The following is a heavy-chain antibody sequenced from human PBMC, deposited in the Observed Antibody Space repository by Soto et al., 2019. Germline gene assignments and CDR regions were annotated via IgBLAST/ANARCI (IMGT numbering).Heavy chain of an antibody. CDR2: INPSGVKT. V-gene: IGHV1-46*03. J-gene: IGHJ4*02. CDR1: GYTFSSYY. D-gene: IGHD5-12*01. CDR3: ARAGTGHNSGWTSELGH. Sequence: QVQLVQSGAELRKPGASVKVSCKASGYTFSSYYVHWVRQAPGQGLEWMGLINPSGVKTTYAQKFQGRVTMTRDTATTTVYMELSGLRSEDTAVYYCARAGTGHNSGWTSELGHSGQGTLVTVSS.